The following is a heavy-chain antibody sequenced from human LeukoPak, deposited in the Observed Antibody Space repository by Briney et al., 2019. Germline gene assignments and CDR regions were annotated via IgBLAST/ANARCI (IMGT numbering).Heavy chain of an antibody. Sequence: ASVKVSCKASGGTFSSYAISWVRQAPGQGLEWMGGIIPIFGTANYAQKFQGRVTITADESTSTAYMELSSLRSEDTAVYYCASKLTVPGGDYGMDVWGKGTTVIVSS. V-gene: IGHV1-69*01. D-gene: IGHD3-16*01. CDR2: IIPIFGTA. CDR1: GGTFSSYA. J-gene: IGHJ6*04. CDR3: ASKLTVPGGDYGMDV.